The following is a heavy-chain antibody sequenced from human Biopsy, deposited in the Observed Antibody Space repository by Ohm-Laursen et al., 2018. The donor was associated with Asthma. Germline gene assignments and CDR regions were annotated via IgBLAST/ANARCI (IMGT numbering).Heavy chain of an antibody. CDR3: ARAQDYYDSRGYYRSFDY. CDR1: SGSITSGGYY. Sequence: SDTLSLTCTVSSGSITSGGYYWTWIHQHPGKGLEWIGFIYYSGSTYYNPSLKSRVSISIDTSKNQFSLKLSSVTAADTAVYYCARAQDYYDSRGYYRSFDYWGQGTLVTVSS. D-gene: IGHD3-22*01. V-gene: IGHV4-31*03. CDR2: IYYSGST. J-gene: IGHJ4*02.